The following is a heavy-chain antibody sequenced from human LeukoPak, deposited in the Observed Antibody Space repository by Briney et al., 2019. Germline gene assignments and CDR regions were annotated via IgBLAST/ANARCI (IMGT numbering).Heavy chain of an antibody. CDR1: GFTFSSYW. CDR2: ISGRGDST. J-gene: IGHJ5*02. CDR3: AKPYDSSGYFDR. V-gene: IGHV3-23*01. Sequence: GGSLRLSCAASGFTFSSYWMHWVRQAPGKGLEWVSAISGRGDSTYYADSVRGRFTISRDNSKSTLYLQMNSLRAEDTAVYYCAKPYDSSGYFDRWGQGTLVTVSS. D-gene: IGHD3-22*01.